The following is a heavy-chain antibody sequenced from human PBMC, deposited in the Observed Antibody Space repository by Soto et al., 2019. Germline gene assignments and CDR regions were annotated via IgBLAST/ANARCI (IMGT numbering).Heavy chain of an antibody. V-gene: IGHV3-11*05. CDR3: ASDADILSGSDAFDI. D-gene: IGHD3-9*01. Sequence: QVQLVESGGGLVKPGRSLRLSCAAAGFTFSDYYMSWIRKAPGKGLEWVSYIGSSSSYANYAESVKGRFTISRDSAKNSRYLPMNSLRAEDTAVYYCASDADILSGSDAFDIWGQGTMVTVSS. J-gene: IGHJ3*02. CDR2: IGSSSSYA. CDR1: GFTFSDYY.